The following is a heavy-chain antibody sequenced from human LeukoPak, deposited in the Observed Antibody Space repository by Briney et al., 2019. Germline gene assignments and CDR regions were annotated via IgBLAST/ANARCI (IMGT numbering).Heavy chain of an antibody. D-gene: IGHD2-2*01. J-gene: IGHJ5*02. Sequence: SETLSLTCTVSGYSISSGYYWGWIRQPPGKGLEWIGSIYHSGSTYYNPSLKSRVTISVDTSKNQFSLKLSSVTAADTAVYYCARELPGTVGVPAAPFDPWGQGTLVTVSS. V-gene: IGHV4-38-2*02. CDR2: IYHSGST. CDR1: GYSISSGYY. CDR3: ARELPGTVGVPAAPFDP.